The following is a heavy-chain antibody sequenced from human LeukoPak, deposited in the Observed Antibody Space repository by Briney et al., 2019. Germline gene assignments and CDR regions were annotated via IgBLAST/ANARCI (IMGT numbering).Heavy chain of an antibody. CDR2: IRKDGSDK. J-gene: IGHJ4*02. CDR1: GFTFNKNG. V-gene: IGHV3-30*02. Sequence: GGSLRLSCAASGFTFNKNGMHGVRQAPGKGREWVAYIRKDGSDKYYADSVKGRFTISRADSKNTLYLEINSLRGDDTAEYYCAKDWQWSQDYWGEGSLVTVSS. D-gene: IGHD6-19*01. CDR3: AKDWQWSQDY.